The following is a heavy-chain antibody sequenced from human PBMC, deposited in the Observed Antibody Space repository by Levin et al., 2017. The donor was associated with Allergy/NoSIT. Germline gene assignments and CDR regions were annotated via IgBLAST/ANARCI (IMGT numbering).Heavy chain of an antibody. CDR3: AKMDCSSINCYPDF. J-gene: IGHJ4*02. CDR1: GFSFDDYA. CDR2: ISWNSGSI. V-gene: IGHV3-9*01. Sequence: PGGSLRLSCAVSGFSFDDYAMHWVRQAPGKGLEWVSGISWNSGSISYADSVKGRFTISRDNAKNSLSLQMNSLRVEDPALYYCAKMDCSSINCYPDFWGQGTRVTVSS. D-gene: IGHD2-2*01.